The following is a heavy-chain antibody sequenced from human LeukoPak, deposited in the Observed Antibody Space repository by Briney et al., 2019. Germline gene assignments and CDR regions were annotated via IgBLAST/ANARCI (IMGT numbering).Heavy chain of an antibody. Sequence: GGSLRLSCAASGFTFSDYYMSWIRQAPGKGLEWVSYISSSGSTIYYADSVKGRFTTSRDNAKNSLYLQMNSLRAEDTAVYYCARDERVYYDSSGYYYVYWGQGTLVTVSS. J-gene: IGHJ4*02. CDR2: ISSSGSTI. V-gene: IGHV3-11*01. D-gene: IGHD3-22*01. CDR1: GFTFSDYY. CDR3: ARDERVYYDSSGYYYVY.